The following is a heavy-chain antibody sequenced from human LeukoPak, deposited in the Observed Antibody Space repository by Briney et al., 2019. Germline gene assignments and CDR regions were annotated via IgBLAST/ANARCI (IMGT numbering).Heavy chain of an antibody. Sequence: PSETLSLTCTVSGGSISSSSYYWGWIRQPPGKGLEWIGSIYYSGSTYYNPSLKSRVTISVDTSKNQFSLKLSSVTAADTAVYYCARVAGYDSSGYYSWFDPWGQGTLVTVSS. V-gene: IGHV4-39*07. J-gene: IGHJ5*02. CDR3: ARVAGYDSSGYYSWFDP. CDR1: GGSISSSSYY. D-gene: IGHD3-22*01. CDR2: IYYSGST.